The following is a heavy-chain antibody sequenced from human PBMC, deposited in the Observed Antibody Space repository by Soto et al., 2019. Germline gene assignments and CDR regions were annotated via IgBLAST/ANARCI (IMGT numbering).Heavy chain of an antibody. CDR1: GGSISSYY. CDR3: ARGDIVVVPVMDV. D-gene: IGHD2-2*01. Sequence: SETLSLTCTVSGGSISSYYWSWIRQPPGKGLEWIGDIYYSGSTNYNPSLKSRVTISVDTSKNQFSLKLSSVTAADTAVYYCARGDIVVVPVMDVWGKGTTVTVSS. J-gene: IGHJ6*04. CDR2: IYYSGST. V-gene: IGHV4-59*12.